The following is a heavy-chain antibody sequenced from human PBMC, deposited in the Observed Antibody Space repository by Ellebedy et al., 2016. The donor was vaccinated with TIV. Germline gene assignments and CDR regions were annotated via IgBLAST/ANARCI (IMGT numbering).Heavy chain of an antibody. CDR3: AYEEGSSGY. CDR1: GFTFSSYW. Sequence: GGSLRLXXAASGFTFSSYWMSWVRQAPGKGLEWVANIKEDGSEKYYVDSVKGRSTISRDNAKNSLYLQMNSLRAEDTAVYYCAYEEGSSGYWGQGTLVTVSS. CDR2: IKEDGSEK. D-gene: IGHD3-22*01. V-gene: IGHV3-7*01. J-gene: IGHJ4*02.